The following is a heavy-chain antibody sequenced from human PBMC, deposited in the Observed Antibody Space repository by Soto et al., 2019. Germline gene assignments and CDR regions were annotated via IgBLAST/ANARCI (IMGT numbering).Heavy chain of an antibody. CDR2: ISSSGGNT. Sequence: GGSLRLSFATSGFTFNNYAMTWVRQSPGPGPEWVSSISSSGGNTYYAESVKGRFTISRDNSKNTVYLQMNSLRADDTALYYCANWISGGRDHFDYSCQGTLFSVSS. CDR3: ANWISGGRDHFDY. J-gene: IGHJ4*02. CDR1: GFTFNNYA. V-gene: IGHV3-23*01. D-gene: IGHD2-2*03.